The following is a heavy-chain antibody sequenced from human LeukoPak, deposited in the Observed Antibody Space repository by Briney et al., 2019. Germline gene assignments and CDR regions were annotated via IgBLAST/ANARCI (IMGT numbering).Heavy chain of an antibody. Sequence: GGSLRLSCAASGFTFTNYAMSWVRQAPGKGLEWVSGISGGGGSTYYADSVKGRFTISKDNSKNTLYLQMNSLRAEDTAVYYCVRDLGGRSGHWGQGTLVTVSS. V-gene: IGHV3-23*01. D-gene: IGHD1-26*01. CDR2: ISGGGGST. CDR3: VRDLGGRSGH. CDR1: GFTFTNYA. J-gene: IGHJ4*02.